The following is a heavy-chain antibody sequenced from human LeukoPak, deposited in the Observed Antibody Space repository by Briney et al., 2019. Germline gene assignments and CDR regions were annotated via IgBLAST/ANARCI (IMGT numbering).Heavy chain of an antibody. Sequence: PGGSLRLSCAASGFTFSSYAMSWVRQAPGKGLEWVSSISSSSSYIYYADSVKGRFTISRDNTKNSLYLQMNSLRAEDTAVYYCARGHTARRAQLWFGELCWFDPWGQGTLVTVSS. CDR3: ARGHTARRAQLWFGELCWFDP. V-gene: IGHV3-21*01. CDR2: ISSSSSYI. CDR1: GFTFSSYA. D-gene: IGHD3-10*01. J-gene: IGHJ5*02.